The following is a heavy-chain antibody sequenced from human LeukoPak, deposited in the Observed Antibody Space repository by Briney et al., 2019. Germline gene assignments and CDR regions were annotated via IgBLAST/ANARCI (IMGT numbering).Heavy chain of an antibody. J-gene: IGHJ4*02. V-gene: IGHV4-4*07. CDR3: AGRDY. D-gene: IGHD1-26*01. CDR2: VYTGGST. CDR1: GAPISNYY. Sequence: SETLSLTCTVSGAPISNYYWSWIRQPAGKGLEWIRRVYTGGSTNYNPSLRSRVTISVDKSRNQFFLNLRSVTAADTAVYYCAGRDYWGQGTLVTVSS.